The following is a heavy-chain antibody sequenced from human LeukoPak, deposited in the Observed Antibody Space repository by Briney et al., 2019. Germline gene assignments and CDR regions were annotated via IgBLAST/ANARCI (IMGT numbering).Heavy chain of an antibody. Sequence: QAGGSLRPSCAASGLTFNNYWMNWVRQAPGKGLEWAAFIRYDGSNKYYADSVKGRFTISRDNSKNTLYLQMNSLRAEDTAVYYCAIGYDILTGSNQAGYWGQGTLVTVSS. CDR3: AIGYDILTGSNQAGY. CDR1: GLTFNNYW. J-gene: IGHJ4*02. V-gene: IGHV3-30*02. CDR2: IRYDGSNK. D-gene: IGHD3-9*01.